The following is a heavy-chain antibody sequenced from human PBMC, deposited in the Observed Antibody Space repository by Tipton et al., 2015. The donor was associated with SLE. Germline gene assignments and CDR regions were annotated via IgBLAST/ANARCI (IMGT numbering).Heavy chain of an antibody. J-gene: IGHJ3*01. V-gene: IGHV4-61*02. Sequence: TLSLTCTVSGDSMRSSMATYYWSWIRQTAGKGPEWMGRIFVSGTTTYNPSLKSRIALSVDPSKSQFSLTVFSVTAADTALYFCARAKDGEDGFDVWGQGTMVTVSA. CDR3: ARAKDGEDGFDV. CDR2: IFVSGTT. D-gene: IGHD3-10*01. CDR1: GDSMRSSMATYY.